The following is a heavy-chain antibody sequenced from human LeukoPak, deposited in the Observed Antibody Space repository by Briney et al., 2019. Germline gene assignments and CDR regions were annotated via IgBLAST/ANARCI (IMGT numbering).Heavy chain of an antibody. D-gene: IGHD3-10*01. V-gene: IGHV1-46*01. CDR3: ARGRSQLWFSNY. CDR2: INPSSDST. Sequence: ASVKVSCKASGYTFTTYYIHWVRQAPGQGLEWMGMINPSSDSTSHAQKFQGRVTMTRDTSTTTVYMELSSLISDDTAVYFCARGRSQLWFSNYWGQGTLVTVSS. CDR1: GYTFTTYY. J-gene: IGHJ4*02.